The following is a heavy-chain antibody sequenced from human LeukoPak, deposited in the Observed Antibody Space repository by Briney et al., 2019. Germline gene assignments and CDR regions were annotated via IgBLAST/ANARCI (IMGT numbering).Heavy chain of an antibody. J-gene: IGHJ4*02. Sequence: SETLSLTCTVSGGSISTYYWNWIRQPPGKGLEWIGYIYYTGSTNYNPSLKSRVTMSVDTSKNQFSLNLKSVTPEDTAVYYCARNLIPEQLVLNFWGQGTLVTVSS. CDR3: ARNLIPEQLVLNF. D-gene: IGHD6-13*01. CDR1: GGSISTYY. CDR2: IYYTGST. V-gene: IGHV4-59*01.